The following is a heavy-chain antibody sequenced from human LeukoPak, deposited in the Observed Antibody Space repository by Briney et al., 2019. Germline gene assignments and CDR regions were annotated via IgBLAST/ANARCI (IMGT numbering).Heavy chain of an antibody. J-gene: IGHJ4*02. Sequence: GGSLRLSCAASGFTFSSYGMHWVRQAPGKGLEWVAVMSFDGSHTYHADSVKGRFTISRDNAKNTLYLQMNSLRAEDTAVYYCARVEKYYYDSSGYYQPYYFDYWGQGTLVTVSS. CDR3: ARVEKYYYDSSGYYQPYYFDY. D-gene: IGHD3-22*01. V-gene: IGHV3-30*03. CDR2: MSFDGSHT. CDR1: GFTFSSYG.